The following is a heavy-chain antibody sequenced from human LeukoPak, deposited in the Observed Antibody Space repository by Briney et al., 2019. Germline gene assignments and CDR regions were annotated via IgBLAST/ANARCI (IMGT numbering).Heavy chain of an antibody. Sequence: GGSLRLSCAASGFTFSSYAMRWVRQSPGKGLEWVSLIGGSGLTAYYADSVKGRFTISRDNSKNTLYLQMNSLRAEYKAVYYYARRYERGEWGQGHLVTVFS. D-gene: IGHD5-12*01. CDR1: GFTFSSYA. V-gene: IGHV3-23*01. CDR2: IGGSGLTA. J-gene: IGHJ4*02. CDR3: ARRYERGE.